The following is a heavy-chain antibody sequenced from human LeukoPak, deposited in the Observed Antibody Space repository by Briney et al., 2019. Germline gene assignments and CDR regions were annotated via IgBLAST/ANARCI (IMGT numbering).Heavy chain of an antibody. Sequence: GESLKISCRGSGYSFTSYWIGWVRQMPGKGLEWMGIIYPGDSDTRYSPSFQGQVTISADKSISTAYLQWSSLKASDTAMYYCARLEVCSSTSCYVRDAFDIWGQGTMVTVSS. CDR1: GYSFTSYW. V-gene: IGHV5-51*01. CDR2: IYPGDSDT. J-gene: IGHJ3*02. CDR3: ARLEVCSSTSCYVRDAFDI. D-gene: IGHD2-2*01.